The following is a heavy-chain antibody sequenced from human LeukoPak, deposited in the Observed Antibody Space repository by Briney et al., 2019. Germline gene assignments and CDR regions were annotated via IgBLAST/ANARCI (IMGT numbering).Heavy chain of an antibody. Sequence: PGGSLRLSCAASGFTFSSYAMSWVRQAPGKGLEWVSAISGSGGSTYYADSVKGRFTISRDNSKNTLYLQMNSLRAEDTAVYYCANYYDSSGYQHYWGQGTLVTVSS. V-gene: IGHV3-23*01. CDR1: GFTFSSYA. CDR2: ISGSGGST. D-gene: IGHD3-22*01. J-gene: IGHJ4*02. CDR3: ANYYDSSGYQHY.